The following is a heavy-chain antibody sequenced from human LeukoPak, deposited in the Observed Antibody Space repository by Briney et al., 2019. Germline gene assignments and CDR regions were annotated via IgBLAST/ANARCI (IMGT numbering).Heavy chain of an antibody. V-gene: IGHV3-30*18. Sequence: GGSLRLSCAASGFTFSSYGMHWVRQAPGKGLEWVAVISYDGSNKYYADSVKGRFTISRDNSKNTLYLQMNSLRAEDTAVYYCAKDGRYCSGGSCYSGGEYGMDVWGQGTTVTVSS. CDR1: GFTFSSYG. CDR2: ISYDGSNK. D-gene: IGHD2-15*01. J-gene: IGHJ6*02. CDR3: AKDGRYCSGGSCYSGGEYGMDV.